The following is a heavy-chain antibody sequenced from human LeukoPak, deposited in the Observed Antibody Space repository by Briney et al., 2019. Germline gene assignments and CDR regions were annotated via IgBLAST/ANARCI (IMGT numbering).Heavy chain of an antibody. CDR2: FGPEDGET. D-gene: IGHD2-21*02. Sequence: ASVKVSCKVSGHTLTELSMHWVRQAPGKGLEWMGGFGPEDGETIYAQKFQGRVTMTEDTSTDTAYMELSSLRSEDTAVYYCATHYCGGDCEFDYWGQGTLVTVSS. J-gene: IGHJ4*02. V-gene: IGHV1-24*01. CDR3: ATHYCGGDCEFDY. CDR1: GHTLTELS.